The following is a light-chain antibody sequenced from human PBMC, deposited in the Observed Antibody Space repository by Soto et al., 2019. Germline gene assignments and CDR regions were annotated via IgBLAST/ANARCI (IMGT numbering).Light chain of an antibody. CDR3: QQYSSSPQT. CDR2: GAS. CDR1: QTVSSSY. Sequence: EILVTHSPGTLSLSPGEIATLSCRASQTVSSSYLAWYQQKPGQAPRLLIYGASTRAAGIPDRDSGSGSGTDFTLTISSLQPEDFEVYSCQQYSSSPQTFGQGTKVDIK. J-gene: IGKJ1*01. V-gene: IGKV3-20*01.